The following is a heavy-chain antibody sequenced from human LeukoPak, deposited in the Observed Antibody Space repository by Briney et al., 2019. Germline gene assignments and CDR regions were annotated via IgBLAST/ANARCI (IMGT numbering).Heavy chain of an antibody. J-gene: IGHJ4*02. CDR1: GFTFNNYG. Sequence: GGSLRLSCAASGFTFNNYGMHWVRHAPGKGLEGVAVMWFDGSDTRYADSVKGRFTISRDDSKNTVYLQMNSLRVEDTAVYYCARDNGGTGWVYWGQGTLVTVSS. CDR2: MWFDGSDT. D-gene: IGHD6-19*01. V-gene: IGHV3-33*01. CDR3: ARDNGGTGWVY.